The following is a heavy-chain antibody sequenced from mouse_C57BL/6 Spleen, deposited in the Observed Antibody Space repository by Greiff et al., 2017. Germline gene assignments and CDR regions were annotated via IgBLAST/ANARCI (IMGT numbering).Heavy chain of an antibody. D-gene: IGHD2-1*01. CDR3: ARSEGNYWYFDV. V-gene: IGHV1-26*01. Sequence: EVQLQQSGPELVKPGASVKISCKASGYTFTDYYMNWVKQSHGKSLEWIGDINPNNGGTSYNQKFKGKATLTVDKSSSTAYMELRSLTSEDSAIYYCARSEGNYWYFDVWGTGTTVTVSS. CDR2: INPNNGGT. CDR1: GYTFTDYY. J-gene: IGHJ1*03.